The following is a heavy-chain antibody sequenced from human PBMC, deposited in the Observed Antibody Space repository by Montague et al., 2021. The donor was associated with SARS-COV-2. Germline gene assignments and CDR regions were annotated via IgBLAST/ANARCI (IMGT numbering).Heavy chain of an antibody. V-gene: IGHV4-34*01. CDR3: ARGRRILLWFGELLSGGDYYGMDV. Sequence: SETLSLTCAVYGGSFSGYYWNWIRQPPEKGLEWIGEINHSGSTNYNPSLKSRVTISVDTSKNQFSLKLSSVTAADTAVYYCARGRRILLWFGELLSGGDYYGMDVWGQGTTVTVSS. D-gene: IGHD3-10*01. CDR1: GGSFSGYY. J-gene: IGHJ6*02. CDR2: INHSGST.